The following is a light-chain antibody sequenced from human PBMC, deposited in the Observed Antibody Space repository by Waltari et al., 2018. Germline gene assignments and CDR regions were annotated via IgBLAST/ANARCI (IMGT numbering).Light chain of an antibody. V-gene: IGKV1-5*03. CDR3: QQYNTYSS. J-gene: IGKJ2*03. Sequence: DIQMTKSPSTLSESVGDTFTITCRASQSISNYLAWYQQKPGKAPKLLIYKASSSGSGVPSRFSGSGSGTEFTLTISSLQPDDFATYYCQQYNTYSSFGQGTKLEIK. CDR1: QSISNY. CDR2: KAS.